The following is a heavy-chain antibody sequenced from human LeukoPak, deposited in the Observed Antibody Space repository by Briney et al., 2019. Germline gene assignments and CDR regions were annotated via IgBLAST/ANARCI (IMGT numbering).Heavy chain of an antibody. V-gene: IGHV3-11*01. J-gene: IGHJ3*02. CDR3: ARPPSRSDYGAFDI. Sequence: GGSLSLSCAASGFTFTDYYMSWIRQAPGKGLEWVSDISSSGRTIYYADSVKGRFTISRDNAKNSLYLQMNSLRAEDTAVYYCARPPSRSDYGAFDIWGQGTMVTVSS. D-gene: IGHD3-10*01. CDR1: GFTFTDYY. CDR2: ISSSGRTI.